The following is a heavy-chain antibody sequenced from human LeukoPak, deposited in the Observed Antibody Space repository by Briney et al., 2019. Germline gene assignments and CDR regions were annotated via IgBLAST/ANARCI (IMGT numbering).Heavy chain of an antibody. Sequence: SETLSLTCAVSGGSISSSNWWSWVRQPPGKGLEWIGEMHHRGSTNYNPSLKSRVTISVDKSKNQLSLKLSSVTAADTAVYYCARGVGYCSGGSCRNWFDPWGQGTLVTVSS. CDR2: MHHRGST. CDR1: GGSISSSNW. CDR3: ARGVGYCSGGSCRNWFDP. V-gene: IGHV4-4*02. D-gene: IGHD2-15*01. J-gene: IGHJ5*02.